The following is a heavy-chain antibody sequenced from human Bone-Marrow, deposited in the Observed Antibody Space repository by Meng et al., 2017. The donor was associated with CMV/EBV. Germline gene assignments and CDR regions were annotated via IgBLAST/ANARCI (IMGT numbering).Heavy chain of an antibody. D-gene: IGHD2-2*01. CDR3: ARDRSRSWYQTINRYYGMDV. CDR1: GYSFSGYY. Sequence: ASVKVSCKGSGYSFSGYYMHWVRQAPGQGLQWMGWINAISGATKYAQKFQGRVTMTTDTSISTVFMELSGLRSDDTAVYYCARDRSRSWYQTINRYYGMDVWGQGTTVTGSS. J-gene: IGHJ6*01. V-gene: IGHV1-2*02. CDR2: INAISGAT.